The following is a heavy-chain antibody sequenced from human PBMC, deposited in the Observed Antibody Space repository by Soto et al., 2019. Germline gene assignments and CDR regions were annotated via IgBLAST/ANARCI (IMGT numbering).Heavy chain of an antibody. V-gene: IGHV3-74*01. CDR3: AKAGDWNYVFDF. D-gene: IGHD1-7*01. CDR2: VNADGSST. CDR1: GFSFTHYR. J-gene: IGHJ4*02. Sequence: GGSLRLSCAASGFSFTHYRIHWVRQVPGKGLEWVCRVNADGSSTNYAGFAKGRFTISRDNSKNTAYLEMNSLRVDDTALYYCAKAGDWNYVFDFWGQGTSVTVSS.